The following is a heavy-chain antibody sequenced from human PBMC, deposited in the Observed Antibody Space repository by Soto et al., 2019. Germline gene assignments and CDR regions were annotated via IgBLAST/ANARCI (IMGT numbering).Heavy chain of an antibody. J-gene: IGHJ6*02. Sequence: GESLRLPNAASGVTFSSYGMNWVRQAPGKGLDWVAVIWYDGSNKYYADSVKGRFTISRDNSKNTLYLQMNSLRAEDTAVYYCARDLVVPAAHREHRMHLWCQGPTVSVP. V-gene: IGHV3-33*01. CDR3: ARDLVVPAAHREHRMHL. D-gene: IGHD2-2*01. CDR2: IWYDGSNK. CDR1: GVTFSSYG.